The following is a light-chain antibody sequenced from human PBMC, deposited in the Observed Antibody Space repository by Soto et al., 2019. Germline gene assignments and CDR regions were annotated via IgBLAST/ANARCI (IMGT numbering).Light chain of an antibody. J-gene: IGLJ3*02. Sequence: QSVLTQPPSASGTPGQRVTISCSGSSSNIGSNYVYWYHQLPGAAPRLLIYTNDHRPSGVPDRFSCSKSGTSASLAISGLRSEDEADYYCAAWDDSLSALVFGGGTKVTVL. CDR1: SSNIGSNY. V-gene: IGLV1-47*02. CDR2: TND. CDR3: AAWDDSLSALV.